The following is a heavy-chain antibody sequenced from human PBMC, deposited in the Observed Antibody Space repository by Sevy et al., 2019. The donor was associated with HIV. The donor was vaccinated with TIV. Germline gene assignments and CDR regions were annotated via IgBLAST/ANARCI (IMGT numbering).Heavy chain of an antibody. D-gene: IGHD6-19*01. Sequence: GESLKISCAASGFTFSSYGMHWVRQAPGKGLEWVAVISYDGSNKYYADSVKGRFTISRDNSKNTLYLQMNSLRAEDTTVYYCAKDRYSSGWPFDYWGQGTLVTVSS. CDR2: ISYDGSNK. J-gene: IGHJ4*02. CDR3: AKDRYSSGWPFDY. V-gene: IGHV3-30*18. CDR1: GFTFSSYG.